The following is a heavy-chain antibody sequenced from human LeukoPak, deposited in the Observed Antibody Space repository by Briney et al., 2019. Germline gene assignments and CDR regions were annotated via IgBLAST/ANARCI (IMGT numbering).Heavy chain of an antibody. V-gene: IGHV1-24*01. CDR2: FDPEDGET. D-gene: IGHD2-2*01. CDR1: GYTLTELS. CDR3: ATLVPAASPALRFDP. J-gene: IGHJ5*02. Sequence: ASVKVSCKVSGYTLTELSMHWVRQAPGKGLEWMGGFDPEDGETIYAQKFQGRVTMTEDTSTDTAYMELSSLRSEDTAVYYCATLVPAASPALRFDPWGQGTLVTVSS.